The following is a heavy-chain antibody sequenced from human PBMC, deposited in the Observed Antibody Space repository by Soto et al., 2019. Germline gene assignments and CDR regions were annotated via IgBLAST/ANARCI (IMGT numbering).Heavy chain of an antibody. CDR2: ISSSSSYI. J-gene: IGHJ4*02. CDR3: ARDLECTYCGGDRAPLFDY. CDR1: GFTFSSYS. V-gene: IGHV3-21*01. D-gene: IGHD2-21*02. Sequence: EVQLVESGGGLVKPGGSLRLSCAASGFTFSSYSMNWVRQAPGKGLEWVSSISSSSSYIYYADSVKGRFTISRDNAKNSLYLQMNSLRAEDTAVYYCARDLECTYCGGDRAPLFDYGGQGTRVTVSS.